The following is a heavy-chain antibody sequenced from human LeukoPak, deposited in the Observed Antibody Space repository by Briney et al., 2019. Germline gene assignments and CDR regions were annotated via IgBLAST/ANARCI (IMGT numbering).Heavy chain of an antibody. CDR3: ARRALAVAGTPFDY. CDR1: GFTFSSYD. J-gene: IGHJ4*02. CDR2: IGTAGDT. V-gene: IGHV3-13*01. Sequence: GGSLRLSCAASGFTFSSYDMHWVRQATGKGLEWVSAIGTAGDTYYPGSVKGRFTISRENAKNSLYLQMNSLRARDTAVYYCARRALAVAGTPFDYWGQGTLVTVSS. D-gene: IGHD6-19*01.